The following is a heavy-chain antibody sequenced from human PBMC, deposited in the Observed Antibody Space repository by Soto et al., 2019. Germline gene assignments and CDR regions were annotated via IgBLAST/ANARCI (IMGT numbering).Heavy chain of an antibody. CDR2: IIPIFGTA. J-gene: IGHJ6*02. Sequence: QVQLVQSGAEVKKPGSSVKVSCKASGGTFSSYALSWGRQATGQGLEWLGGIIPIFGTANYAQKFQGRVTITADEFTSTAYMELSSRRSEDAAVYYCARAAPGHCSSTSCYWYYYYGMDVWGQGSTVTVSS. CDR3: ARAAPGHCSSTSCYWYYYYGMDV. CDR1: GGTFSSYA. D-gene: IGHD2-2*01. V-gene: IGHV1-69*01.